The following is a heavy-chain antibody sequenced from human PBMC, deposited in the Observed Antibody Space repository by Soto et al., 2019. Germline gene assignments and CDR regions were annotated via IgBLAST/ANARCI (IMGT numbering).Heavy chain of an antibody. CDR3: AKAGRSGWRDYNWLDP. CDR2: INQEGSEK. Sequence: EVQLVESGGGLVQPGGSLRLSCAASGFTFSSYYMTWVRQAPGKGLEWVANINQEGSEKHYVDSVKGRLTISRDNAKNSLYLQMNSLRAEDTAVYYCAKAGRSGWRDYNWLDPWGQGTLVTVSS. D-gene: IGHD6-19*01. CDR1: GFTFSSYY. J-gene: IGHJ5*02. V-gene: IGHV3-7*05.